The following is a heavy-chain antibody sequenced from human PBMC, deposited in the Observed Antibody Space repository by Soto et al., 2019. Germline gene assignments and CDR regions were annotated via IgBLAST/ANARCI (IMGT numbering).Heavy chain of an antibody. CDR2: IGAYNGNR. Sequence: ASVKVSCKASGYNFRNYVITWLRQAPGQGLEWMGWIGAYNGNRKYLQKLQGRVTMTTDTSTNTAYMELTSLKSDDTAVYYCARVIGVASMDYWGQGTLVTVSS. D-gene: IGHD5-12*01. V-gene: IGHV1-18*01. CDR1: GYNFRNYV. J-gene: IGHJ4*02. CDR3: ARVIGVASMDY.